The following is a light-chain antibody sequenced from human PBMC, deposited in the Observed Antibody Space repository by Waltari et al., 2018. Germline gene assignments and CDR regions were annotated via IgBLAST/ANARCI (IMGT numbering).Light chain of an antibody. J-gene: IGKJ2*01. CDR3: MQSLRSPYT. CDR1: ESLLYSDGKTV. Sequence: IVMTQTPLSQPVTLGEPAPISCRSGESLLYSDGKTVLDWYLQKPGQSPQLLIYLVSKRASGVPDRFSGSGSGTDFTLKISRVEAEDVGVYYCMQSLRSPYTFGPGTKLEI. V-gene: IGKV2-40*01. CDR2: LVS.